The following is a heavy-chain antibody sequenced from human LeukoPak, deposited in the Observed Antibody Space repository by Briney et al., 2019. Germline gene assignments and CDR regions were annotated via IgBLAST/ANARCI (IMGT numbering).Heavy chain of an antibody. CDR1: GYTFTGYY. D-gene: IGHD6-13*01. V-gene: IGHV1-2*02. CDR3: AREDFRSSGNCFDP. Sequence: ASVKVSCKASGYTFTGYYMHWVRQAPGQGLEWMGWINPKSGGANYAQKFQGRVTMTRDTSISTAYMELSRLRSVDTAVYYCAREDFRSSGNCFDPWGQGTLVTV. CDR2: INPKSGGA. J-gene: IGHJ5*02.